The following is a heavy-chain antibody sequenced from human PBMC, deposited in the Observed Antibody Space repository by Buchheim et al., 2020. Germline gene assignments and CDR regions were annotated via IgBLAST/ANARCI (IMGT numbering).Heavy chain of an antibody. V-gene: IGHV4-34*01. Sequence: QVQLQQWGAGLLKPSETLSLTCAVYGGSFSGYYWSWIRQPPGKGLEWIGEINHSGSTNYNPSLKSRVTISVDTSKNQFSLKLGSVTAADTAVYYCARGKPITIFGVVIPGGMDVWGQGTT. D-gene: IGHD3-3*01. CDR2: INHSGST. CDR3: ARGKPITIFGVVIPGGMDV. J-gene: IGHJ6*02. CDR1: GGSFSGYY.